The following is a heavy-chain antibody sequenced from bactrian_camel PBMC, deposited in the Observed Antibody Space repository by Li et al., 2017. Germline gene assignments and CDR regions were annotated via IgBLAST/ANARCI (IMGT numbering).Heavy chain of an antibody. CDR2: LGRDGST. CDR1: GYPYRYYC. CDR3: AASRCEDRRCPMGLGYD. J-gene: IGHJ4*01. Sequence: DVQLVESGGGSVQAGGSLRLSCAVSGYPYRYYCMAWFRQTPGKEREGVAVLGRDGSTPYADSVKGRFTISQDNAQNTLYLRLDSLQSGDTGRYFCAASRCEDRRCPMGLGYDWGQGTQVTVS. V-gene: IGHV3S67*01. D-gene: IGHD3*01.